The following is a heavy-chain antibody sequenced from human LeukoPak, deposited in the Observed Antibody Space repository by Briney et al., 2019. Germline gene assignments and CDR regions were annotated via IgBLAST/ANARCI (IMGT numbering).Heavy chain of an antibody. CDR3: ARESGTIPGFYFDY. V-gene: IGHV1-46*03. J-gene: IGHJ4*02. CDR2: INPSGGST. D-gene: IGHD3-3*01. CDR1: GYTFTIYY. Sequence: ASVKVSCKASGYTFTIYYMHWVRQAPGQGLEWMGIINPSGGSTSYAQKFQGRVTITRETSTSTVYIELSSLRSEDTAVYYCARESGTIPGFYFDYWGQGTLVTVSS.